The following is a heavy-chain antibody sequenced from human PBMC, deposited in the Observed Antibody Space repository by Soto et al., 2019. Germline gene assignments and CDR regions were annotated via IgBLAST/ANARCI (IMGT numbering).Heavy chain of an antibody. CDR1: GFTFDDYA. J-gene: IGHJ3*02. CDR3: AKDSAYCSGGSCYAFDI. CDR2: ISWNSGSI. Sequence: GGSLRLSCAASGFTFDDYAMHWVRQAPGKGLEWVSGISWNSGSIGYVDSVKGRFTISRDNAKNSLYLQMNSLRAEDTALYYCAKDSAYCSGGSCYAFDIWGQGTMVTVS. D-gene: IGHD2-15*01. V-gene: IGHV3-9*01.